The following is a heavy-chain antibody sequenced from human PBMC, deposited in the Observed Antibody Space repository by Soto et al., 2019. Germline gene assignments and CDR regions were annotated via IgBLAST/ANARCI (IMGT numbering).Heavy chain of an antibody. J-gene: IGHJ3*02. CDR3: AKEKYQLPSRRAFDI. D-gene: IGHD2-2*01. CDR2: ISYDGSNK. CDR1: GFTFSSYG. V-gene: IGHV3-30*18. Sequence: ESGGGVVQPGRSLRLSCAASGFTFSSYGMHWVRQAPGKGLEWVAVISYDGSNKYYADSVKGRFTISRDNSKNTLYLQMNSLRAEDTAVYYCAKEKYQLPSRRAFDIWGQGTMVTVSS.